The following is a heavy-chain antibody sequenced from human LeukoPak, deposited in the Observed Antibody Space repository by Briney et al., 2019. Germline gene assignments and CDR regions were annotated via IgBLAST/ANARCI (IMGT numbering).Heavy chain of an antibody. CDR2: IIPIFGTA. Sequence: ASVKVSCKASGGTFSSYAISWVRQAPGQGLEWMGGIIPIFGTANYAQKFQGRVTITADESTSTAYMELSSLRSGDTAVYYCARGGAGGANDYWGQGTLVTVSS. CDR1: GGTFSSYA. V-gene: IGHV1-69*13. J-gene: IGHJ4*02. CDR3: ARGGAGGANDY. D-gene: IGHD3-16*01.